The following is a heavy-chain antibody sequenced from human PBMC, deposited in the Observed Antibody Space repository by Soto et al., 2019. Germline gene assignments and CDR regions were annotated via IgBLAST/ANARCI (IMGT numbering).Heavy chain of an antibody. Sequence: SETLSLTCAVYGGSFSGYYWSWLRQPPGKGLEWIGEINHSGSTNYNPSLKSRVTISVDTSKNQFSLKLSSVTAADTAVYYCARGPPRGLYYYDSRGYFDYWGQGTLVTVSS. CDR2: INHSGST. CDR1: GGSFSGYY. D-gene: IGHD3-22*01. CDR3: ARGPPRGLYYYDSRGYFDY. V-gene: IGHV4-34*01. J-gene: IGHJ4*02.